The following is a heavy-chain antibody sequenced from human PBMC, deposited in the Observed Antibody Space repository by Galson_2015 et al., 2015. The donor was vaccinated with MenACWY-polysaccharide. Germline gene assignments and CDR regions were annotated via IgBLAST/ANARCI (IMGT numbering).Heavy chain of an antibody. Sequence: SLRLSCAASGFTFSNYGMQWVRQAPGKGLEWVTVIAHDGTVTHYTDSVRGRFTVSRDNSKNMLYLYMNSLRPDDTAVYFCAKERDARMLSSLNLWGQGTLVIVSS. D-gene: IGHD2/OR15-2a*01. J-gene: IGHJ4*02. CDR3: AKERDARMLSSLNL. V-gene: IGHV3-30*18. CDR2: IAHDGTVT. CDR1: GFTFSNYG.